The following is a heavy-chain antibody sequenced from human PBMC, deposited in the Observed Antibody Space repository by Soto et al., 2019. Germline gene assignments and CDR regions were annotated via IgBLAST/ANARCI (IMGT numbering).Heavy chain of an antibody. CDR2: ISHSGST. Sequence: SETLSLTCTVSGGSISSSSFYWAWIRQPPGKGLEWIGTISHSGSTYYNPSLKSRVTISGDTSKNQFSLNLSSVTAADTAVYFCARHSNTMARTNWFDPWGQGTLVTVSS. J-gene: IGHJ5*02. CDR1: GGSISSSSFY. D-gene: IGHD3-3*02. CDR3: ARHSNTMARTNWFDP. V-gene: IGHV4-39*01.